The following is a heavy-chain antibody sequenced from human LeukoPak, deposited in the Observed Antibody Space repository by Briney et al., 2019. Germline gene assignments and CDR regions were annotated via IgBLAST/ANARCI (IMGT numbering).Heavy chain of an antibody. CDR2: IKHDGREK. CDR3: TRERSATFDC. CDR1: GYTSGSYW. V-gene: IGHV3-7*05. Sequence: RPACDTHGYTSGSYWTQWARPADGRGRQCVANIKHDGREKHDVDCERGRFSVSRDNAENSLDLQMNSLRGEDTAVYYCTRERSATFDCGGQGTLVTVSS. J-gene: IGHJ4*02.